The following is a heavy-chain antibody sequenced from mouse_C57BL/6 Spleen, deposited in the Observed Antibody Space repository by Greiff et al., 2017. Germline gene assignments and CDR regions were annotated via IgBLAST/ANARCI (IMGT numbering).Heavy chain of an antibody. CDR2: INPSTGGT. J-gene: IGHJ4*01. D-gene: IGHD2-2*01. Sequence: EVMLVESGPELVKPGASVKISCKASGYSFTGYYMNWVKQSPEKSLEWIGEINPSTGGTTYNQKFKAKATLTVDKSSSTAYMQLKSLTSEDSAVYYCARWLPRDYYAMDYWGQGTSVTGSS. CDR3: ARWLPRDYYAMDY. V-gene: IGHV1-42*01. CDR1: GYSFTGYY.